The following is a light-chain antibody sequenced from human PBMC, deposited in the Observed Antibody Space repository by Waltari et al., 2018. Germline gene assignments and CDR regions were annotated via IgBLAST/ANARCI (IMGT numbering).Light chain of an antibody. V-gene: IGKV1-9*01. CDR3: HQLNSDPPVFD. CDR1: QGIRNY. CDR2: GVS. J-gene: IGKJ3*01. Sequence: QLTQSPSSLSASVGDSVTLSCRATQGIRNYVAWYQPKPGKAPKLLIYGVSRLQIGVRSRFSGSRSGTDVTLTMSSLQPEDFAPYDCHQLNSDPPVFDFGPGTKGDIK.